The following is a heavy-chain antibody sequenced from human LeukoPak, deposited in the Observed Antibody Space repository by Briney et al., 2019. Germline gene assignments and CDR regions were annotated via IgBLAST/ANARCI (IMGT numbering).Heavy chain of an antibody. Sequence: PSETLSLTCTVSGGSITDYYWRWIRQPAGKGLEWIGRMYFSGRTHYTPSLKSRVTMSVDRSKTQFSLKVSSVTAADTAVYYCARVGSDGSYFDYWGQGTLVTVSS. CDR1: GGSITDYY. CDR2: MYFSGRT. D-gene: IGHD2-15*01. J-gene: IGHJ4*02. V-gene: IGHV4-4*07. CDR3: ARVGSDGSYFDY.